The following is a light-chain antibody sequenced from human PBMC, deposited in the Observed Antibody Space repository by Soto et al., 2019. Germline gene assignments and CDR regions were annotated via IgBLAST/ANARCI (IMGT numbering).Light chain of an antibody. V-gene: IGKV1-27*01. CDR1: QGISNY. Sequence: DIQMTQSPSSLSASVGDRVTITCRASQGISNYLAWYQQKPGEVPKLLIYAASTLQSGVPSRFSGSGSGTYFTLTISSLEPEDFAVYYCQQRSNWPPVTFGGGTKVEIK. CDR2: AAS. CDR3: QQRSNWPPVT. J-gene: IGKJ4*01.